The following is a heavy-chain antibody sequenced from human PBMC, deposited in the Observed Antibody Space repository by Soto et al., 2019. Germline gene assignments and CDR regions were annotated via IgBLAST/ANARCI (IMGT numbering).Heavy chain of an antibody. CDR2: ISNDGSNK. CDR3: AKVIRADSTSSNFYYYSGMDV. CDR1: GFSFSTYG. J-gene: IGHJ6*02. V-gene: IGHV3-30*18. D-gene: IGHD6-6*01. Sequence: GGSLRLSCAASGFSFSTYGMHWLRQAPGKWLEWMAVISNDGSNKYYADSVKGRFTISRDNSKDTLFLQMNSLRGEDTAIYYCAKVIRADSTSSNFYYYSGMDVWVQGXTVTV.